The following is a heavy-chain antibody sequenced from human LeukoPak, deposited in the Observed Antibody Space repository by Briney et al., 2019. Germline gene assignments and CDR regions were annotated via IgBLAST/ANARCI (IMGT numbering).Heavy chain of an antibody. J-gene: IGHJ6*03. CDR1: GGSISSYY. CDR2: IYTSGST. CDR3: ARYMAYSSSWSYYYYMDV. V-gene: IGHV4-4*07. Sequence: SETLSLTCTVSGGSISSYYWSWIRQPAGKGLEWIGGIYTSGSTNYNPSLKSRVTISVDKSKNQFSLKLNSVTAADTAVYYRARYMAYSSSWSYYYYMDVWGKGTTVTVSS. D-gene: IGHD6-13*01.